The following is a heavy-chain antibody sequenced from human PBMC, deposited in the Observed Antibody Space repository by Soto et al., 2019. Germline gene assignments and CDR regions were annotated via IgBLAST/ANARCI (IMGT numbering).Heavy chain of an antibody. V-gene: IGHV1-69*13. CDR2: IIPIFGTA. D-gene: IGHD3-22*01. J-gene: IGHJ3*02. CDR1: GGTFSSYA. CDR3: ARDLGGIVVAYDAFDI. Sequence: SVKVSCKASGGTFSSYAISWVRQAPGQGLEWMGGIIPIFGTANFAQRFQGRVTITADESTSTAYMELSSLRSEDTAVYYCARDLGGIVVAYDAFDIWGQGTMVTVSS.